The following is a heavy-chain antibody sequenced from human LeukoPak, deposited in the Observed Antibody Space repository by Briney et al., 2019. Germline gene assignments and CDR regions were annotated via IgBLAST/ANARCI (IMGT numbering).Heavy chain of an antibody. CDR2: ISSSSSTI. CDR3: ARRPIKYYYYGMDV. CDR1: GFTFSSYS. Sequence: GGSLRLSCAASGFTFSSYSMNWVRQAPGKGLEWVSYISSSSSTIYYADSVKGRFTISRDNSKNTLCLQMNSLRAEDTAVYYCARRPIKYYYYGMDVWGQGTTVTVSS. V-gene: IGHV3-48*01. J-gene: IGHJ6*02.